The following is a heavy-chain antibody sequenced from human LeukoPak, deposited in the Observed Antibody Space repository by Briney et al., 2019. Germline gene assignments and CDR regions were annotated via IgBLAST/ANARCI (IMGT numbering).Heavy chain of an antibody. Sequence: GGSLRLSCAASGFTFSSYSMNWVRQAPGKGLEWVSSISSSSSYIYYADSVKSRFTISRDNAKNSLYLQMNSLRAEDTAVYYCARDFRSEEWELLSAQRPYYFDYWGQGTLVTVSS. CDR2: ISSSSSYI. CDR1: GFTFSSYS. D-gene: IGHD1-26*01. V-gene: IGHV3-21*01. CDR3: ARDFRSEEWELLSAQRPYYFDY. J-gene: IGHJ4*02.